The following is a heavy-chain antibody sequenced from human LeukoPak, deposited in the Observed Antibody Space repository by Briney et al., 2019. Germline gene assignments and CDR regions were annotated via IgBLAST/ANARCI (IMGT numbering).Heavy chain of an antibody. J-gene: IGHJ6*03. D-gene: IGHD6-19*01. CDR1: GFTFSIFG. Sequence: PGGSLGLSCAASGFTFSIFGMHWVRQAPGKGLEYVSTITSNGGSTYYANSVKGRFTISRDNAKNTLYLQMGSLRSEDMAVYYCARVGVTVAGYYYYYMDVWGEGTTVTVSS. V-gene: IGHV3-64*01. CDR3: ARVGVTVAGYYYYYMDV. CDR2: ITSNGGST.